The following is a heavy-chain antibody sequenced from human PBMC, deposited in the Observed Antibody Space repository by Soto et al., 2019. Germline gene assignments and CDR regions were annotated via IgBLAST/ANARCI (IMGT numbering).Heavy chain of an antibody. CDR3: ARALEYCGGDCYPSYGMDV. CDR1: GYTFTSYA. CDR2: INAGNGNT. J-gene: IGHJ6*02. V-gene: IGHV1-3*01. Sequence: ASVKVSCKASGYTFTSYAMHWVRQAPGQRLEWMGWINAGNGNTKYSQKFQGRVTITRDTSASTAYMELSSLRSEDTAVYYCARALEYCGGDCYPSYGMDVWGQGTTVTVSS. D-gene: IGHD2-21*02.